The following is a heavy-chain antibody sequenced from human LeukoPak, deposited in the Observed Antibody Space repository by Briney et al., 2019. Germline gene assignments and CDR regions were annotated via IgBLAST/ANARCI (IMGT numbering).Heavy chain of an antibody. CDR3: AKVNLASYIDY. V-gene: IGHV3-23*01. J-gene: IGHJ4*02. CDR2: ISGSGNST. Sequence: PGGSLRLSCAASGFTFSSYAMSWVRQAPGKGLEWVSVISGSGNSTYYADSVKGRFTISRDNSKNTLYLQMNSLRAEDTAVYFCAKVNLASYIDYWGQGTLVTVSS. CDR1: GFTFSSYA.